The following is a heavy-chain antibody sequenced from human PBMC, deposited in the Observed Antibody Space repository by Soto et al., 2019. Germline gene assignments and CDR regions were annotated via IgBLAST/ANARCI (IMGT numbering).Heavy chain of an antibody. CDR2: IYYSGST. CDR3: ARLYGSGSYYYFDY. Sequence: SETLSLTCTVSGGSISSSSYYWGWIRQPPGKGLEWIGSIYYSGSTYYNPSLKSRVTISVDTSKNQFSLKLSSVTAADTAVYYCARLYGSGSYYYFDYWGQGTLVTVSS. CDR1: GGSISSSSYY. J-gene: IGHJ4*02. D-gene: IGHD3-10*01. V-gene: IGHV4-39*01.